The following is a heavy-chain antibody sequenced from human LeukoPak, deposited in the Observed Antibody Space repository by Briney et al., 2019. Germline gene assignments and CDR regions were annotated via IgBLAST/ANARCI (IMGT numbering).Heavy chain of an antibody. CDR1: GITVSNYG. CDR3: AKRGVVVRVILVGFHKEANYFES. J-gene: IGHJ4*02. Sequence: GGSLRLSCAVSGITVSNYGMSWVRQAPGKGLEWVAGIGDSGGRTRYADSVKGRFTISRDNPKNTLYLQMNSLRAEDTAVYFCAKRGVVVRVILVGFHKEANYFESWGQGALVTVSS. CDR2: IGDSGGRT. V-gene: IGHV3-23*01. D-gene: IGHD3-10*01.